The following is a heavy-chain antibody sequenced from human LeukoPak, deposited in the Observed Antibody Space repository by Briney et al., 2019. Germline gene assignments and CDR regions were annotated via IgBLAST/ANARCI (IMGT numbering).Heavy chain of an antibody. J-gene: IGHJ5*02. CDR2: IKYGDGSVT. CDR1: GFTFSRYW. Sequence: GGSLRLSCTASGFTFSRYWMTWVRQAPGKGLVWVARIKYGDGSVTTYAESVQGRFTISRDNARNTLYLQMNSLRVDDTAVYYCAKSDWFDPCGRGILVIVSS. V-gene: IGHV3-74*01. CDR3: AKSDWFDP.